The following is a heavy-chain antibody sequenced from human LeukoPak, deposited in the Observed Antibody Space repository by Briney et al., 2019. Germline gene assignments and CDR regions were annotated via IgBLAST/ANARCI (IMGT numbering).Heavy chain of an antibody. D-gene: IGHD6-19*01. CDR2: INHSGST. V-gene: IGHV4-34*01. CDR3: ARQSSSGWYGGDAFDI. CDR1: GGSFSGYY. J-gene: IGHJ3*02. Sequence: SETLSLTCAVYGGSFSGYYWSWIRQPPGKGLEWIGEINHSGSTNYNPSLKSRVTISVDTSKNQFSLKLSSVTAADTAVYYCARQSSSGWYGGDAFDIWGQGTMVTVSS.